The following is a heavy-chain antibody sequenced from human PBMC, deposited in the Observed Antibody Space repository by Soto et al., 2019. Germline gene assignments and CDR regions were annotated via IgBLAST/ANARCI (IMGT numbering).Heavy chain of an antibody. CDR3: ARQPTAYSSSWLHLDP. Sequence: QLQLQESGPGLVKPSETLSPTCSVYGGSVRSSRCYWDWVRQPPGKGREWIGNIYYTGSTYYTPSVKSRVTISVDTSQNPSSPKLNSGTAADTAVYYCARQPTAYSSSWLHLDPGGQGALVTVSS. J-gene: IGHJ5*02. CDR2: IYYTGST. CDR1: GGSVRSSRCY. D-gene: IGHD6-13*01. V-gene: IGHV4-39*01.